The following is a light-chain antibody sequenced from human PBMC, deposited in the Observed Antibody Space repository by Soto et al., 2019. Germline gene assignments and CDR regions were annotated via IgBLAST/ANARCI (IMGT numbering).Light chain of an antibody. Sequence: IQMTQSPSSLSAAVEYRVTITCRAGQDISTYLNCYQQKAGKAPTLLIYDASTLQSGVPSRFSGSGSGTEFSLTISSLQPEDFATYYCLCYITYPWTFGQGTKVDI. V-gene: IGKV1-39*01. CDR2: DAS. CDR1: QDISTY. J-gene: IGKJ1*01. CDR3: LCYITYPWT.